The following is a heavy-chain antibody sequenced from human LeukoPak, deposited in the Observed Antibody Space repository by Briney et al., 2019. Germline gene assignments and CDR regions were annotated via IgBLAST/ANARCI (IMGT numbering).Heavy chain of an antibody. D-gene: IGHD3-10*01. Sequence: GGSLRLSCAASGFTFSIYSMNWVRQAPGKGLEWVSAISGSGGSTYYADSVKGRFTISRDNSKNTLYLQMNSLRAEDTAVYYCAKGRVITMVRGALDYWGQGTLVTVSS. CDR3: AKGRVITMVRGALDY. J-gene: IGHJ4*02. CDR1: GFTFSIYS. V-gene: IGHV3-23*01. CDR2: ISGSGGST.